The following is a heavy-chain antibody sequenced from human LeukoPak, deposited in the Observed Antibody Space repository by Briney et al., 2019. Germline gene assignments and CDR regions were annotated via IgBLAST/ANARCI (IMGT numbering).Heavy chain of an antibody. CDR1: GYTFTGYY. J-gene: IGHJ4*02. CDR3: ARDHCSGGSCYHDY. V-gene: IGHV1-2*02. D-gene: IGHD2-15*01. CDR2: INPNSGGT. Sequence: ASVKVSCKASGYTFTGYYMHWVRQAPGQGLEWMGWINPNSGGTNYAQKFQGRVIMTRDTSISTAYMELSRLRSDDTAVYYCARDHCSGGSCYHDYWGQGTLVTVSS.